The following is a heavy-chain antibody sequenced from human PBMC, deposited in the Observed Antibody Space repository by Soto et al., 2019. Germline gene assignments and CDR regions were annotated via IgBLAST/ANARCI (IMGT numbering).Heavy chain of an antibody. CDR2: IYSGGST. D-gene: IGHD3-3*01. V-gene: IGHV3-66*01. CDR1: GFTVSSNY. CDR3: ARGEGGLRFLEWPGYFDL. J-gene: IGHJ2*01. Sequence: EVQLVESGGGLVQPGGSLRLSCAASGFTVSSNYMSWVRQAPGKGLEWVSVIYSGGSTYYADSVKGRFTISRDNSKNTLYLQMNSLRAEDTAVYYCARGEGGLRFLEWPGYFDLWGRGTLVTVSS.